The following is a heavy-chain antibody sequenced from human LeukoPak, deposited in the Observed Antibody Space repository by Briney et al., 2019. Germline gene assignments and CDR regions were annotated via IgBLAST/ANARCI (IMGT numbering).Heavy chain of an antibody. V-gene: IGHV3-23*01. CDR2: ISGDDGRT. J-gene: IGHJ4*02. CDR1: GFTFSSFA. CDR3: AKKGTYGQIEY. D-gene: IGHD3-10*01. Sequence: PGGSLRLSCAASGFTFSSFAMTWVRQAPGEGLEWVSAISGDDGRTFYADSVKGRFTISRDNSKNTLSLQMNSLRAEDTAVYHCAKKGTYGQIEYWGQGNLVTVSS.